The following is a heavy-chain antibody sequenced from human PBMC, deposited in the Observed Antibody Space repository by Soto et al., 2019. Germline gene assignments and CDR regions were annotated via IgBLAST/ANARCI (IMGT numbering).Heavy chain of an antibody. D-gene: IGHD3-16*01. Sequence: SETLSLTCAVSGASIRSYHWSFLRQPAGKGLEWIGRIQHTGNTNYNPSLKSRVTMSADTSKNQISLKMTSVTAADTAVYFCANDVSSRRWFDPWGQGVRVTVSS. V-gene: IGHV4-4*07. CDR3: ANDVSSRRWFDP. CDR1: GASIRSYH. CDR2: IQHTGNT. J-gene: IGHJ5*02.